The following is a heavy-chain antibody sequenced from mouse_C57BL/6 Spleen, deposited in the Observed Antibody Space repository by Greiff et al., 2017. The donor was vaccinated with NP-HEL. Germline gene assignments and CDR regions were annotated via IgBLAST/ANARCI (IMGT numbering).Heavy chain of an antibody. CDR2: ISSGGSYT. D-gene: IGHD4-1*01. Sequence: DVMLVESGGDLVKPGGSLKLSCAASGFTFSSYGMSWVRQTPDKRLEWVATISSGGSYTYYPDSVKGRFTISRDNAKNTLYLQMSSRKSEDTAMYYCARQGGTYFDDWGQGTTLTVSS. CDR1: GFTFSSYG. CDR3: ARQGGTYFDD. V-gene: IGHV5-6*02. J-gene: IGHJ2*01.